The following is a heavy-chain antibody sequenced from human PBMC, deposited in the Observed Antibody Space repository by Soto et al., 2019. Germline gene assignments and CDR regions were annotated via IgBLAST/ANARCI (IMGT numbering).Heavy chain of an antibody. J-gene: IGHJ4*02. Sequence: ASVKVSCKASGGTFSSYTISWVRQAPGQGLEWMGRIIPILGIANYAQKFQGRVTITADTSASTAYMELSSLRSEDTAVYYCARGLYNPFDYWGQGTLVTVSS. CDR1: GGTFSSYT. D-gene: IGHD1-20*01. CDR2: IIPILGIA. CDR3: ARGLYNPFDY. V-gene: IGHV1-69*02.